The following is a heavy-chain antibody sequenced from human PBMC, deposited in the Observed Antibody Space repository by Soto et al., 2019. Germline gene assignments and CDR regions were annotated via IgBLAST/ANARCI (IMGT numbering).Heavy chain of an antibody. V-gene: IGHV3-23*01. CDR2: ISGSGGST. D-gene: IGHD6-6*01. CDR3: AKDPGEYSSSQRNDY. Sequence: HPGGSLRLSCAASGFTFSSYTMSWGRQAPGKGLEWVSAISGSGGSTYYADSVKGRFTISRDNSKNTLYLQMNSLRAEDTAVYYCAKDPGEYSSSQRNDYWGQGTLVTVSS. CDR1: GFTFSSYT. J-gene: IGHJ4*02.